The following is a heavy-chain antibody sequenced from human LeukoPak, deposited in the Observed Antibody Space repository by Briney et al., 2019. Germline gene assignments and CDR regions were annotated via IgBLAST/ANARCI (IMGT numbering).Heavy chain of an antibody. D-gene: IGHD6-19*01. Sequence: GGSLRLSCAASGFTFSSYWMHWVRQAPGKGLVWVSRINSDGSSTSYADSVKGRFTISSDNAKNSLYLQMNSLRAEDTALYYCAKDREAVAGNLDYWGQGTLVTGSS. CDR3: AKDREAVAGNLDY. CDR2: INSDGSST. J-gene: IGHJ4*02. V-gene: IGHV3-74*01. CDR1: GFTFSSYW.